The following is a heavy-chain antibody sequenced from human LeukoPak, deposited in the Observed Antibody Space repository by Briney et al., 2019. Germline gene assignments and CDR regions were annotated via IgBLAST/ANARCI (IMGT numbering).Heavy chain of an antibody. D-gene: IGHD1-26*01. CDR3: ARASGSYWWFDS. CDR2: ISYDVSKT. J-gene: IGHJ5*01. Sequence: PGGSLRLSCAASGFTFSTYAMHWVRQAPGKGLERVAVISYDVSKTYYADSVKGRFTISRDNSKNTLYLQMNSLRAEDTAVYYCARASGSYWWFDSWGQGTLVTVSS. CDR1: GFTFSTYA. V-gene: IGHV3-30*04.